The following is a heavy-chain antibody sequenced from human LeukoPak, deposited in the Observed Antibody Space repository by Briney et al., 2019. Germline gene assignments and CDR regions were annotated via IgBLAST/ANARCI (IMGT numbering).Heavy chain of an antibody. CDR2: IRYGGSNK. Sequence: GGSLRLSCAASGFTFSSYGMHWVRQAPGKGLEWVAFIRYGGSNKYYADSVKGRFTISRDNSKNTLYLQMNSLRAEDTAVYYCAKDGDFWSGYYFDYWGQGTLVTVSS. V-gene: IGHV3-30*02. D-gene: IGHD3-3*01. CDR3: AKDGDFWSGYYFDY. CDR1: GFTFSSYG. J-gene: IGHJ4*02.